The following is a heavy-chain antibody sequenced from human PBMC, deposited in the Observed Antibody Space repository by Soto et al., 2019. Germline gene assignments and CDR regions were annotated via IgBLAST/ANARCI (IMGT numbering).Heavy chain of an antibody. J-gene: IGHJ4*02. CDR1: GFTFDSHG. D-gene: IGHD6-19*01. CDR3: ARESGVAADC. Sequence: ESGGVLVQPGGSLRLCCVASGFTFDSHGMHWVRQAAGEGLVWVSRIKTDGYAAAYADSVKGRFTISRDNTKNTVYLQMNSLRAEDTAVYFCARESGVAADCWGQGTLVTVSS. V-gene: IGHV3-74*01. CDR2: IKTDGYAA.